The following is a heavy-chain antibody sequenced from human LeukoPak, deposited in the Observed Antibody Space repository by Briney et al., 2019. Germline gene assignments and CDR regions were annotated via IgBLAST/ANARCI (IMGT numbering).Heavy chain of an antibody. CDR1: GFTFNDYY. CDR2: INIGGTNT. CDR3: ATDGAGFDT. V-gene: IGHV3-11*01. Sequence: GGSLRLSCAASGFTFNDYYMSWIRQAPGKGLEWLSYINIGGTNTHYADSVKGRFTISRGNAKKSLYLGMNNLRAEDTAVYYCATDGAGFDTWGQGVLVTVSS. J-gene: IGHJ5*02.